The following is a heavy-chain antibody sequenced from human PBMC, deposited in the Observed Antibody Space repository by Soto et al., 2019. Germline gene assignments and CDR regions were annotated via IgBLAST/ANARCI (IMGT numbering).Heavy chain of an antibody. V-gene: IGHV4-4*02. CDR3: ARWGLYDYVWGSYRSNWFDP. J-gene: IGHJ5*02. D-gene: IGHD3-16*02. CDR1: GGSISSSNW. Sequence: PSETLSLTCAVSGGSISSSNWWSWVRQPPGKGLEWIGEIYHSGSTNYNPSLKSRVTISVDKSKNQFSLKLSSVAAADTAVYYCARWGLYDYVWGSYRSNWFDPWGQGTLVTVSS. CDR2: IYHSGST.